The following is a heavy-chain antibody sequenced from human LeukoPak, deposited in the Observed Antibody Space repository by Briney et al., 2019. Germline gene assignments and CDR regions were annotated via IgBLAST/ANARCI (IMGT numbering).Heavy chain of an antibody. CDR1: GFTFSSYD. CDR3: TTDDIVVVVAATLGIDY. D-gene: IGHD2-15*01. J-gene: IGHJ4*02. Sequence: GGSLRLSCAASGFTFSSYDMSWVRQAPGKGLEWVGRIKSKTDGGTTDYAAPVKGRFTISRDDSKNTLYLQMNSLKTEDTAVYYCTTDDIVVVVAATLGIDYWGQGTLVTVSS. CDR2: IKSKTDGGTT. V-gene: IGHV3-15*01.